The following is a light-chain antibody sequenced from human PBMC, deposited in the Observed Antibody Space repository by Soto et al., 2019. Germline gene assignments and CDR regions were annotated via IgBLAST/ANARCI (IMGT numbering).Light chain of an antibody. J-gene: IGLJ2*01. V-gene: IGLV1-51*01. Sequence: QSVLTQPPSVSAAPGQKVTISCSGSSSNIVNNYVSWYQHLPGTAPKLLIYDNNKRPSGIPDRFSGSKSGTSATLGITGLQTGDEADYYCATWDSNLSAVVFGGGTKLTVL. CDR3: ATWDSNLSAVV. CDR1: SSNIVNNY. CDR2: DNN.